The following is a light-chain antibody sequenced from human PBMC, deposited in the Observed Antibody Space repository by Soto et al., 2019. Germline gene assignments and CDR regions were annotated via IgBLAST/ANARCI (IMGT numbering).Light chain of an antibody. J-gene: IGLJ1*01. V-gene: IGLV2-23*02. CDR2: EVS. CDR1: SSDVGSYNL. CDR3: CSYAGSSTFSSYV. Sequence: QSALTQPASVSGSPEQSITISCTGTSSDVGSYNLVSWYQQHPGKAPKLMIYEVSKRPSGVSNRFSGSKSGNTASLTISGLQAEDEADYYCCSYAGSSTFSSYVFGTGTKLTVL.